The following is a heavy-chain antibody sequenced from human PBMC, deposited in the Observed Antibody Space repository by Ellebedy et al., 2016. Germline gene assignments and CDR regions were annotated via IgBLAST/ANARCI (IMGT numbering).Heavy chain of an antibody. CDR3: TREGGIFGIDY. D-gene: IGHD3-3*02. V-gene: IGHV3-33*01. J-gene: IGHJ4*02. Sequence: GESLKISXAASGFSFSSYGMYWVRQAPGKGLEWVAVIWYDGSNKYYADSVKGRFTISRDNSKNTLYLQMNSLRAEDTALYYCTREGGIFGIDYWGQGTLVTVSS. CDR2: IWYDGSNK. CDR1: GFSFSSYG.